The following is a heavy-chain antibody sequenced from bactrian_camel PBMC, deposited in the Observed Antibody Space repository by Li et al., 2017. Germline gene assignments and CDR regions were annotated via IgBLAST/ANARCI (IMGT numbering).Heavy chain of an antibody. D-gene: IGHD6*01. CDR1: GFTFSTYG. Sequence: EVQLVESGGGLVQPGGSLRLSCATSGFTFSTYGMSWVRQAPGKGLEWVSAINAGVYRTYYADSVKGRFTISRDSAKNTVTLQLNSLTTEDTAMYYCAKSASVLAGTGFNYWGQGTQVTVSS. J-gene: IGHJ4*01. CDR2: INAGVYRT. V-gene: IGHV3S40*01. CDR3: AKSASVLAGTGFNY.